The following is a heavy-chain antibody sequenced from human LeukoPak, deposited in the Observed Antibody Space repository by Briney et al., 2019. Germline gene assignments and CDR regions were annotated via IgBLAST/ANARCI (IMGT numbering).Heavy chain of an antibody. Sequence: GGSLRLSCAASGFTFSDYNMRWIRQAPGKGLEWVSSISRSGSTKYYADSVKGRFTIPRDNAKNSLFLQMNSLGAEDTAVYYCARVLRYCSGGNCYSGGLGYMDVWGKGTTVTISS. CDR2: ISRSGSTK. CDR3: ARVLRYCSGGNCYSGGLGYMDV. V-gene: IGHV3-11*01. CDR1: GFTFSDYN. J-gene: IGHJ6*03. D-gene: IGHD2-15*01.